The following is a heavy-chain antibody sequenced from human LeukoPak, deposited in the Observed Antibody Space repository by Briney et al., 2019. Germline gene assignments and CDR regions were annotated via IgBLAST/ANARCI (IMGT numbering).Heavy chain of an antibody. D-gene: IGHD3-10*01. J-gene: IGHJ4*02. CDR3: AKDYPLYYYGSGSYDFPFDY. Sequence: PGGSLRLSCAASGFTFSSYGTSWVRQAPGKGLEWVSAISGSGGSTYYADSVKGRFTISRDNSKNTLYLQMNSLRAEDTAVYYCAKDYPLYYYGSGSYDFPFDYWGQGTLVTVSS. CDR1: GFTFSSYG. CDR2: ISGSGGST. V-gene: IGHV3-23*01.